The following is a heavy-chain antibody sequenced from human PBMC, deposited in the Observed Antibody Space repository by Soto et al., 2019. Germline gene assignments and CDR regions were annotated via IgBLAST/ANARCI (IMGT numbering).Heavy chain of an antibody. CDR2: ISSSGSTI. V-gene: IGHV3-11*01. CDR1: GFTFSDYY. Sequence: QVQLVESGGGLVKPGGSLRLSCAASGFTFSDYYMSWIRQAPGKGLEWVSYISSSGSTIYYADSVKGRFTISRDNAKNSLDLQMNSLRAEDTAVYYCARVLSSGYYHMRYFDYWGQGTLVTVSS. D-gene: IGHD3-22*01. J-gene: IGHJ4*02. CDR3: ARVLSSGYYHMRYFDY.